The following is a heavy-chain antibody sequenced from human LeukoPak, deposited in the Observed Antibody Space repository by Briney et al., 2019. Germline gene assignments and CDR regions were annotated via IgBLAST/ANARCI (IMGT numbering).Heavy chain of an antibody. CDR1: GGSISSSSYY. Sequence: SETLSLTCTVSGGSISSSSYYWGWIRQPPGKGLEWIGSIYYSGSTYYNPSLKSRVTMSVDTSKNQFSLKLSSVTAADTAVYYCARGVMGYDFWSSDNWFDPWGQGTLVTVSS. CDR2: IYYSGST. J-gene: IGHJ5*02. D-gene: IGHD3-3*01. V-gene: IGHV4-39*07. CDR3: ARGVMGYDFWSSDNWFDP.